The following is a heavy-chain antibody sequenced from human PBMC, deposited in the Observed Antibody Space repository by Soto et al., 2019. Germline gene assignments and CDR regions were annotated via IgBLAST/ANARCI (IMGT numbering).Heavy chain of an antibody. V-gene: IGHV3-23*01. J-gene: IGHJ4*02. Sequence: EVQLLESGGGLVQPGGSLRLSCAASGFTFNNYAMSWVRQAPGKGLEWVSAISGGGDTTSYADSVKGRFTVARDGSKNTLYRQMNSLGAEDTAVYYCAKGRGGSGSLTPRVDFWGQGTLVTVSS. CDR1: GFTFNNYA. CDR2: ISGGGDTT. D-gene: IGHD3-10*01. CDR3: AKGRGGSGSLTPRVDF.